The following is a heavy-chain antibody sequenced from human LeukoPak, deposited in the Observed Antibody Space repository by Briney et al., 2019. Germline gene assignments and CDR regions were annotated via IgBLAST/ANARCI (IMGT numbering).Heavy chain of an antibody. CDR3: ARDLMYSSGPNWFDP. J-gene: IGHJ5*02. CDR2: IYTSGST. CDR1: GGSISSYY. D-gene: IGHD6-19*01. V-gene: IGHV4-4*07. Sequence: PSETLSLTCTVSGGSISSYYWSWIRQPAGKGLEWIGRIYTSGSTNYNPSLKSRVTMSVDTSKNQFSLKLSSVTAADTAVYYCARDLMYSSGPNWFDPWGQGTLVTVSS.